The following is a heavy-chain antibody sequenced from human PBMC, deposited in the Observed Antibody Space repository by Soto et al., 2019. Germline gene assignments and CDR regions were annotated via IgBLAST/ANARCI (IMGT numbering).Heavy chain of an antibody. D-gene: IGHD3-10*01. V-gene: IGHV4-30-4*01. Sequence: PSETLSLTCTVSGGSISSGDYYWGWIRQPPGKGLEWIGYIYYSGSTYYNPSLKSRVTISVDTSKNQLSLKLSSVTAADTAVYYCARERGFPVRGVIGAPLDVWGKGTTVTVSS. J-gene: IGHJ6*03. CDR3: ARERGFPVRGVIGAPLDV. CDR2: IYYSGST. CDR1: GGSISSGDYY.